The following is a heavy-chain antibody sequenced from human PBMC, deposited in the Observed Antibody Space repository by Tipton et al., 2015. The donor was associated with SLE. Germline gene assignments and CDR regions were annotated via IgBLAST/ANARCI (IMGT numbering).Heavy chain of an antibody. CDR1: GGSFSGYY. V-gene: IGHV4-34*01. Sequence: TLSLTCAVYGGSFSGYYWSWIRQPPGKGLEWIGEINHSGSTNYNPSLKSRVTISVDTSKNQFSLKLSSVTAADTAVYYCARDRFLEWLTAFDYWGQGTLVTGSS. J-gene: IGHJ4*02. CDR2: INHSGST. CDR3: ARDRFLEWLTAFDY. D-gene: IGHD3-3*01.